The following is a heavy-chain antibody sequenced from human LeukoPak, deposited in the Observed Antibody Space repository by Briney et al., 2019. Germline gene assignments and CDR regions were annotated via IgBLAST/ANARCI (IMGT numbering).Heavy chain of an antibody. V-gene: IGHV4-61*07. CDR3: ARLRYSSSWADYYFDY. CDR2: LYYSGST. J-gene: IGHJ4*02. Sequence: IRQPPGKGLEWIGYLYYSGSTHYNPSLKSRVTISVYTSKNQFSLKLSSVTAADTAVYYCARLRYSSSWADYYFDYWGQGTLVTVSS. D-gene: IGHD6-13*01.